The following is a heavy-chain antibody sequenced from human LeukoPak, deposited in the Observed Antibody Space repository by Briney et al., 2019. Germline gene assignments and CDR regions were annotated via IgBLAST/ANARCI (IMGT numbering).Heavy chain of an antibody. D-gene: IGHD4-17*01. CDR1: GFTFDDYA. J-gene: IGHJ1*01. Sequence: PGGSLRLSCAASGFTFDDYAMHWVRQAPGKGLEWVSGISWNSGSIGYADSVKGRFTISRDNAKNSLYLQMNSLRAEDTALYYCAKAGIYGDYASCFQHWGQGTLVTVSS. CDR2: ISWNSGSI. CDR3: AKAGIYGDYASCFQH. V-gene: IGHV3-9*01.